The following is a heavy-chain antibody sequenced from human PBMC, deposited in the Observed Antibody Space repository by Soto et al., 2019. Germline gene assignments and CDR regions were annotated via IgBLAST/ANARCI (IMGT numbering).Heavy chain of an antibody. D-gene: IGHD3-9*01. CDR1: GFNLSHPW. Sequence: GGSLRLSCVASGFNLSHPWMTWVRQAAGKGLEWVGRIKSKTDGGAADYAAPVKGRATISRDDSKNTVYLQMNSLKTEDTAVYYCTTGIYYDILTGYHNVAYWGQGALVTVSS. V-gene: IGHV3-15*01. CDR2: IKSKTDGGAA. J-gene: IGHJ4*02. CDR3: TTGIYYDILTGYHNVAY.